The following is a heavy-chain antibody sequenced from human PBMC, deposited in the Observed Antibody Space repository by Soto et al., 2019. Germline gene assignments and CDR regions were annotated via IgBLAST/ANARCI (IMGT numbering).Heavy chain of an antibody. CDR3: AKADRYDFWSGVWFDR. CDR1: GFTFEDYA. CDR2: ISWNSGTI. Sequence: ESGGGLVPPGRSLRLSCAASGFTFEDYAIHWVRQAPGKGLEWVSGISWNSGTISYADSVKGRFTISRDNAKNSLYLKMNSLRLEDTALYYCAKADRYDFWSGVWFDRWGQGTLVTVSS. V-gene: IGHV3-9*01. J-gene: IGHJ5*02. D-gene: IGHD3-3*01.